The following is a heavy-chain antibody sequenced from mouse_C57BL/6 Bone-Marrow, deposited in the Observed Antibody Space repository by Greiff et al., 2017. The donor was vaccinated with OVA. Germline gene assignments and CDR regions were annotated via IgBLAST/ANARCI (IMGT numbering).Heavy chain of an antibody. V-gene: IGHV1-55*01. CDR2: IYPGSGSP. J-gene: IGHJ2*01. Sequence: VQLQQPGAELVKPGASVKMSCKASGYTFTSYWITWMKQRPGQGLEWIGDIYPGSGSPNYNEKFKSKATLTVDTAASTAYMQLSSLTSEDAAVYYCSNDYFFYDWGQGTTLSVAS. CDR3: SNDYFFYD. CDR1: GYTFTSYW. D-gene: IGHD2-4*01.